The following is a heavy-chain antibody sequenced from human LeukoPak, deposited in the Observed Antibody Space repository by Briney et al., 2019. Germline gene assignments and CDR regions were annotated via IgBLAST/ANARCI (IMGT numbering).Heavy chain of an antibody. CDR3: AKKAHDILAAYFDY. CDR1: GFTFSSYG. CDR2: IWYDGSNK. D-gene: IGHD3-9*01. V-gene: IGHV3-33*06. J-gene: IGHJ4*02. Sequence: GRSLRLSCAASGFTFSSYGMHWVRQAPGKGLEWVAVIWYDGSNKYYADSVKGRFTISRDNSKNTLYLQMNSLRAEDTAVYYCAKKAHDILAAYFDYWGQGTLVTVSS.